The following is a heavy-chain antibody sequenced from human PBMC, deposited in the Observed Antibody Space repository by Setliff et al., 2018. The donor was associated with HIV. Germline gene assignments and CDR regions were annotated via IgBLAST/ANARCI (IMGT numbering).Heavy chain of an antibody. J-gene: IGHJ5*02. Sequence: VGSLRLSCAASEVTVSTNYMTWVRQAPGKGLEWVSLIYDDGRTSYADSVKGRFTISRDTSINILYLHMNRLIAEDTAVYYCAKGIKWLHPWGQGTLVTVSS. V-gene: IGHV3-53*01. CDR3: AKGIKWLHP. CDR2: IYDDGRT. CDR1: EVTVSTNY.